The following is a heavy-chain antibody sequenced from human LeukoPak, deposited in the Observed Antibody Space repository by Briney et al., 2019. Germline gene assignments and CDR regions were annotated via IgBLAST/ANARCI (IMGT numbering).Heavy chain of an antibody. Sequence: KPSETLSLTCTVSGGSIGSGGYYWSWIRQRPGKGLEWIGYIYYTGSTYYNPSLKSRITISVDTSKNQFSLKLSSVTAADTAVYYCARDGGGSYPFDYWGQGTLVTVSS. V-gene: IGHV4-31*03. CDR1: GGSIGSGGYY. CDR3: ARDGGGSYPFDY. D-gene: IGHD3-16*02. J-gene: IGHJ4*02. CDR2: IYYTGST.